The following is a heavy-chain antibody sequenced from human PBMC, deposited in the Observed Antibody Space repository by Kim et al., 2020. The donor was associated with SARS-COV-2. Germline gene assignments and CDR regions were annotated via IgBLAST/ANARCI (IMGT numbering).Heavy chain of an antibody. CDR2: IYYSGST. CDR3: AREPITMVRGVIIPYYGMDV. J-gene: IGHJ6*02. Sequence: SETLSLTCTVSGGSISSYYWSWIRQPPGKGLEWIGYIYYSGSTNYNPSLKSRVTISVDTSKNQFSLKLSSVTAADTAVYYCAREPITMVRGVIIPYYGMDVWGQGTTVTVSS. CDR1: GGSISSYY. V-gene: IGHV4-59*13. D-gene: IGHD3-10*01.